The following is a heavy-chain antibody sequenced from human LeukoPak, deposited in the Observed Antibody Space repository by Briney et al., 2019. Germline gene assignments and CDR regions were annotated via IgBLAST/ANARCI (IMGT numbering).Heavy chain of an antibody. Sequence: SETLSLTCSVSDDSITMYYCTWIRQPPGKGLEWIGYVDHTGSTNFNPSLNGRFSISRDTTKSLCSLRLRSVTAADTAVYFCARGRVSSSTWYSTYYYYFYMDVWGKGTTVTVSS. V-gene: IGHV4-59*01. CDR3: ARGRVSSSTWYSTYYYYFYMDV. CDR2: VDHTGST. CDR1: DDSITMYY. D-gene: IGHD1-1*01. J-gene: IGHJ6*03.